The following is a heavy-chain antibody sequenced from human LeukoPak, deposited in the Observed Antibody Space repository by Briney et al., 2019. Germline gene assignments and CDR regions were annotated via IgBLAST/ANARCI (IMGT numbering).Heavy chain of an antibody. CDR3: ARGGLGNFD. J-gene: IGHJ4*02. CDR2: ISSSSSYI. V-gene: IGHV3-21*01. CDR1: GFTFSTYG. D-gene: IGHD4-23*01. Sequence: GRSLRLSCAASGFTFSTYGMHWVRQAPGKGLEWVSSISSSSSYIFYADSVKGRFTISRDNAKNSLYLQMNSLRAEDTAVYYCARGGLGNFDWGQGTLVTVSS.